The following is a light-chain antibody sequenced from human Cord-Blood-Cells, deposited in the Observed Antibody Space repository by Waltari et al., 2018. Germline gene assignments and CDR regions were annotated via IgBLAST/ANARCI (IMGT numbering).Light chain of an antibody. CDR3: QQYNSYSVT. Sequence: DIQMTQSPSTLSASVGDRVTITCRASQSIRSWLAWYQQKPGKAPQLLIYDASNLESGAPSRFSGSGSATELTITISSLQPDDFASYYRQQYNSYSVTFGGGTKVEIK. CDR2: DAS. CDR1: QSIRSW. J-gene: IGKJ4*01. V-gene: IGKV1-5*01.